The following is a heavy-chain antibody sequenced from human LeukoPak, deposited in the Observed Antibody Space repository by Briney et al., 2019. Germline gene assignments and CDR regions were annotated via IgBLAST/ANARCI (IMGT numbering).Heavy chain of an antibody. Sequence: SETLSLTCTVSGGSISSSSYYWGWIRQPPGKGLEWIGSIYYSGSTYYNPSLKSRVTISVDTSKNQFSLELSSVTAADTAVYYCARVATTVTPGGPFDQWGQGTLVTVSS. CDR3: ARVATTVTPGGPFDQ. CDR2: IYYSGST. D-gene: IGHD4-17*01. V-gene: IGHV4-39*07. CDR1: GGSISSSSYY. J-gene: IGHJ4*02.